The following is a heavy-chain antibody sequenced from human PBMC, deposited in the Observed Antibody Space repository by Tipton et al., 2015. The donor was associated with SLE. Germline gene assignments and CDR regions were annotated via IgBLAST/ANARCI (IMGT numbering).Heavy chain of an antibody. D-gene: IGHD3-3*01. V-gene: IGHV4-34*01. CDR3: AKTPILRSYAFDI. J-gene: IGHJ3*02. CDR1: GGSFSGYY. Sequence: LRLSCAVYGGSFSGYYWNWIRQPPGKGLEWIGEINHSRSTNYSPSLKSRVTISVDTSKNQFSLKLISVTAAVTAVYYCAKTPILRSYAFDIWGQGALVTVSS. CDR2: INHSRST.